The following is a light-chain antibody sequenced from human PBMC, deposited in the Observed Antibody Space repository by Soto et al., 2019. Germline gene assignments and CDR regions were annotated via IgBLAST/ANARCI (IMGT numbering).Light chain of an antibody. Sequence: DLPMTQSPSSLSASVGDRVTITCRASQSISTYLNWYQQKPGKAPKLLIYAASSLQTGVPSRFSGSGSGTDFTLTITSLQPEDFATYSCQQSYSTLRWTF. CDR1: QSISTY. V-gene: IGKV1-39*01. J-gene: IGKJ1*01. CDR3: QQSYSTLRWT. CDR2: AAS.